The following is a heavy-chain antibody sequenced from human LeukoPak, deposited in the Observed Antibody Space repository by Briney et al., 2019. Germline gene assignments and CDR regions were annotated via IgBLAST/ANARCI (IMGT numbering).Heavy chain of an antibody. D-gene: IGHD6-6*01. J-gene: IGHJ5*02. Sequence: GGSLRLSCAASGLTFSSYAMTWVRQAPGKGLEWVSGIGGGGYSTYYADSVKGRFTISRDNSQNTLYLQMNSLRADDTAIYYCAKGSSSSSLNWFDPWGQGALVTVSS. CDR3: AKGSSSSSLNWFDP. CDR1: GLTFSSYA. CDR2: IGGGGYST. V-gene: IGHV3-23*01.